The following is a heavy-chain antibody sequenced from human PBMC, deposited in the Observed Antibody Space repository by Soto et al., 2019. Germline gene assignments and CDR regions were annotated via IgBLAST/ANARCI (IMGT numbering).Heavy chain of an antibody. CDR3: AREESYYYYYGMDV. J-gene: IGHJ6*02. CDR2: IIPIFGTA. CDR1: GGTFSSYA. V-gene: IGHV1-69*13. Sequence: GASVKVSCKASGGTFSSYAISWVRQAPGQGLEWMGGIIPIFGTANYAQKFQGRVTITADESTSTAYMELSSLRSEDTAVYYCAREESYYYYYGMDVWGQGTTVTVYS.